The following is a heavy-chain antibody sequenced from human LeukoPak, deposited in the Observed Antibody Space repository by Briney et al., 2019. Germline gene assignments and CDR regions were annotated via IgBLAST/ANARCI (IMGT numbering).Heavy chain of an antibody. CDR3: ARDQGYGEDYFDY. J-gene: IGHJ4*02. D-gene: IGHD4-17*01. V-gene: IGHV4-59*01. Sequence: PSETLSLTCTVSGGSISSYYWSWIRQPAGKGVEWVGYIYYSGSTNYNPSLKRRVTIPVDTSKNQFALKLSSVTAADAAVYYCARDQGYGEDYFDYWGQGTRVTVP. CDR2: IYYSGST. CDR1: GGSISSYY.